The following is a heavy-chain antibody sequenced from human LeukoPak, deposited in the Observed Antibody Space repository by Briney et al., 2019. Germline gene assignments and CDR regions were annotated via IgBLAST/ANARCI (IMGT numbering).Heavy chain of an antibody. J-gene: IGHJ3*02. CDR3: ARDIVVVPAAMGAFDI. V-gene: IGHV4-30-4*01. Sequence: SQTLSLTCTVSGGSISSGDYYWSWIRQPPGKGLEWIGYTYYSGSTYYNPSLKSRVTISVDTSKNQFSLKLSSVTAADTAVYYCARDIVVVPAAMGAFDIWGQGTMVTVSS. D-gene: IGHD2-2*01. CDR2: TYYSGST. CDR1: GGSISSGDYY.